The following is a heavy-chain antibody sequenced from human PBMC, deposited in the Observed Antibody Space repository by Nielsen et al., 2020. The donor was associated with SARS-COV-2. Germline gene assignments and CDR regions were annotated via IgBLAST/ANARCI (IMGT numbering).Heavy chain of an antibody. J-gene: IGHJ6*02. D-gene: IGHD2-15*01. CDR3: TRRYCSGGSCYSDYYYYGMDV. Sequence: GESLKISCPASGFTFGDYAMSWFRPAPGKGLEWVGFIRSKAYGGTTEYAASVKGRFTISRDDSKSIAYLQMNSLKTEDTAVYYCTRRYCSGGSCYSDYYYYGMDVWGQGTTVTVSS. V-gene: IGHV3-49*03. CDR1: GFTFGDYA. CDR2: IRSKAYGGTT.